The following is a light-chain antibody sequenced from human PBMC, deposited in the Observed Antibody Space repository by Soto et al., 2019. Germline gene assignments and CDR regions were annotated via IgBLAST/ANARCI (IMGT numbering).Light chain of an antibody. Sequence: DIQMTQSPSSLSASVGDTVTITCRAGQSISRYLNWYQQKPGKAPNLLIYGATSLQSGVPSRFSGSGSATDFTLTISSLQPEDFATYFCQQSYNFLFTFGPGTKVDIK. J-gene: IGKJ3*01. CDR1: QSISRY. CDR3: QQSYNFLFT. V-gene: IGKV1-39*01. CDR2: GAT.